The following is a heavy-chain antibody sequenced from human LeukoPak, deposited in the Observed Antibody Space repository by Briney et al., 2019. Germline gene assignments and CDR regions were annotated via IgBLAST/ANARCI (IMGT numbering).Heavy chain of an antibody. Sequence: SVKVSCKASGGTFSSYAISWVRQAPGQGLEWMRGIIPIFGTADYAQKFQGRVTITTDESTSTAYMELSSLRSEDTAVYYCARGGEAYCGGDCWYFDYWGQGTLVTVSS. CDR2: IIPIFGTA. V-gene: IGHV1-69*05. D-gene: IGHD2-21*01. CDR3: ARGGEAYCGGDCWYFDY. J-gene: IGHJ4*02. CDR1: GGTFSSYA.